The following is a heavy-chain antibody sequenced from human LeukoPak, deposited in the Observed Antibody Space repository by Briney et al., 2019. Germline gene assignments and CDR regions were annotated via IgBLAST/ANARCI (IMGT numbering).Heavy chain of an antibody. D-gene: IGHD2-8*01. J-gene: IGHJ4*02. CDR2: IKSKTAGETI. V-gene: IGHV3-15*07. CDR1: GFTFNNAW. CDR3: ARDLGYCSNGVCHTRFDY. Sequence: GGSLRLSCAASGFTFNNAWMNWVRQAPGKGLEWVGRIKSKTAGETIDYAEPVKGRFTISRDDSKNTLFLQMSSLRTEDTAVYYCARDLGYCSNGVCHTRFDYWGQGTLVAVSS.